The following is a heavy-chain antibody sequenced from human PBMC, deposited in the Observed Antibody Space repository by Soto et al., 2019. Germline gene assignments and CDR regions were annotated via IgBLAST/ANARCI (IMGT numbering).Heavy chain of an antibody. J-gene: IGHJ4*02. CDR1: GFTFSSYS. Sequence: GSLRLSCAASGFTFSSYSMNWVRQAPGKGLEWVSSTSSSSSYIYYADSVKGRFTISRDNAKNSLYLQMNSLRAEDTAVYYCARVLRGYSYGPAGLWGQGTLVTVSS. CDR2: TSSSSSYI. CDR3: ARVLRGYSYGPAGL. D-gene: IGHD5-18*01. V-gene: IGHV3-21*01.